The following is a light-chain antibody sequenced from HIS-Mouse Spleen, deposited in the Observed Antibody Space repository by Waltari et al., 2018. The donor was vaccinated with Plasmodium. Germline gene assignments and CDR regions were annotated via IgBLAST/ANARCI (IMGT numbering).Light chain of an antibody. CDR2: QDS. J-gene: IGLJ2*01. CDR1: KLGDKY. V-gene: IGLV3-1*01. CDR3: QAWDSSTAWV. Sequence: SYELTQPPSVSVSPGQTASITCSGDKLGDKYACWYQQKPGQSPVLVIYQDSKRPSGIPWRLPGSNSGNKATLTISGTQAMDEADYYCQAWDSSTAWVFGGGTKLTVL.